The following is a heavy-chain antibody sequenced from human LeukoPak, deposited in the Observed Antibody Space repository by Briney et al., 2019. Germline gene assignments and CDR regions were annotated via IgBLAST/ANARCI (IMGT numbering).Heavy chain of an antibody. CDR2: ISHDGTVT. Sequence: GGSMRLSCEVSGFSFSTYVIHWVRQAPGKGLMWVSRISHDGTVTSYADSVRGRFTVSRDNAKNTLYLQMNSLRAEDTAVYYCTRDVNLNFFDVWGRGTLVTVSS. D-gene: IGHD3-9*01. CDR3: TRDVNLNFFDV. V-gene: IGHV3-74*01. CDR1: GFSFSTYV. J-gene: IGHJ2*01.